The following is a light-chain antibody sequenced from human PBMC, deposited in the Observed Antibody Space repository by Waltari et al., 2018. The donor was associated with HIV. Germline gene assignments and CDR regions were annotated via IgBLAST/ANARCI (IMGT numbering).Light chain of an antibody. V-gene: IGLV7-46*01. CDR2: DTE. J-gene: IGLJ3*02. Sequence: QVVVTQEPSLSVSPGGTVTVTCAPVAGTVSRNHYTHWFHLKPGQAPRTLIYDTETRPPWTPGRFAGSLIGGRAALMLAGALPDDEADYYCLLSYFGVRVFGGGTKLTV. CDR1: AGTVSRNHY. CDR3: LLSYFGVRV.